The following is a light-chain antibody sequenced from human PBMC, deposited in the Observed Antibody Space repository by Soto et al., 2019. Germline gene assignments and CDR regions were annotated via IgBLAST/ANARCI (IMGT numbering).Light chain of an antibody. CDR2: DAS. J-gene: IGKJ4*01. V-gene: IGKV3-11*01. CDR1: QSISNY. CDR3: QQRSQWPPLT. Sequence: ELVLTQSPGTLSLSPGERATLSCRASQSISNYLAWYQHKPGQAPRLLMSDASKRASGVPARFSGSGSGTDFTLTISSLEPEDFAVYYCQQRSQWPPLTFGGGTTVDIK.